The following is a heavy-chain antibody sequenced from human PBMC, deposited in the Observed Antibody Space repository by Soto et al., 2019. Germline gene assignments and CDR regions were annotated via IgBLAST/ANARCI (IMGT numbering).Heavy chain of an antibody. CDR1: GLIFSDYH. V-gene: IGHV3-72*01. CDR3: AMLGGWSGGSNDMDV. D-gene: IGHD6-19*01. Sequence: EVQLVESGGGLVQPGGSLRLSCAASGLIFSDYHMDWVRQAPGKGLEWVGRIRRKANSYTTEYAASVKGRFTISRDDSKNSLDLQMNSLKTEDTAVYYCAMLGGWSGGSNDMDVWGQWTTVTVSS. J-gene: IGHJ6*02. CDR2: IRRKANSYTT.